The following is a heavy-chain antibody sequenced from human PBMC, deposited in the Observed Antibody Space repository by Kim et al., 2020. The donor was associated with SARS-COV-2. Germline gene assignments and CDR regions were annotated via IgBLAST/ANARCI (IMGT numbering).Heavy chain of an antibody. CDR3: ARFHRTHDYDFWSGYYLTDNWFDP. V-gene: IGHV4-59*08. Sequence: SETLSLTCTVSGGSISSYYWSWIRQPPGKGLEWIGYIYYSGSTNYNPSLKSRVTISVDTSKNQFSLKLSSVTAADTAVYYCARFHRTHDYDFWSGYYLTDNWFDPWGQGTLVTVSS. D-gene: IGHD3-3*01. J-gene: IGHJ5*02. CDR2: IYYSGST. CDR1: GGSISSYY.